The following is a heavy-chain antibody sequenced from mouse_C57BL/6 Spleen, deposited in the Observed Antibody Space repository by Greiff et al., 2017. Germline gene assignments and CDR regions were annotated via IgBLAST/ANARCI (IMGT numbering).Heavy chain of an antibody. CDR2: IYPGDGDT. CDR1: GYAFSSSW. Sequence: VQGVESGPELVKPGASVKISCKASGYAFSSSWMNWVKQRPGKGLEWIGRIYPGDGDTNYNGKFKGKATLTADKSSSTAYMQLSSLTSEDSAVYFCARDYYGSSDYWGQGTTLTVSS. CDR3: ARDYYGSSDY. J-gene: IGHJ2*01. D-gene: IGHD1-1*01. V-gene: IGHV1-82*01.